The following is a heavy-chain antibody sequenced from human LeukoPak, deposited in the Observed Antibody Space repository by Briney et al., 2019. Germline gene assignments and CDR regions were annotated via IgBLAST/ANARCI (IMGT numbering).Heavy chain of an antibody. CDR2: IRQDGSEK. CDR3: ASDIEGDAFDI. J-gene: IGHJ3*02. CDR1: GFTVSRAW. V-gene: IGHV3-7*04. D-gene: IGHD2-15*01. Sequence: GGSLRPSYPPGGFTVSRAWMGCVRQAPGKGLEWVANIRQDGSEKYYVDSVEGRFTTSRDNAKKQLFMQMHSLRAEDTAVYYCASDIEGDAFDIWGQGTMVTVSS.